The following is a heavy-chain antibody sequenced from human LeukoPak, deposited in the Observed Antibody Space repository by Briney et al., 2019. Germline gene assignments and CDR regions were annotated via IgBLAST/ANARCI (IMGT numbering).Heavy chain of an antibody. J-gene: IGHJ4*02. V-gene: IGHV4-4*02. CDR1: GGSISSSNW. D-gene: IGHD3-9*01. CDR2: IYHSGST. CDR3: ASSNDILTGYSQEY. Sequence: SGTLSLTCAVSGGSISSSNWWSWVRQPPGKGLEWIGEIYHSGSTNYNPSLKSRVTISVDTSKNQFSLKLSSVTAADTAVYYCASSNDILTGYSQEYWGQGTLVTVSS.